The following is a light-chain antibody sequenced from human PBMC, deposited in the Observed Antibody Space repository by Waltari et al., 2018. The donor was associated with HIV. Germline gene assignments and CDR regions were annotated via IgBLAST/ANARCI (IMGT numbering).Light chain of an antibody. J-gene: IGLJ3*02. CDR2: TTN. V-gene: IGLV1-44*01. Sequence: QSILTPPPPPSGPPGQRVHISRPGSFSNPGLHTVHWFPPLPGTAPQLLIYTTNQRPSGVPGRFSGSKSGTSASLAISGLQSEDEAVYYCASWDANLNGIVFGGGTKLAVL. CDR1: FSNPGLHT. CDR3: ASWDANLNGIV.